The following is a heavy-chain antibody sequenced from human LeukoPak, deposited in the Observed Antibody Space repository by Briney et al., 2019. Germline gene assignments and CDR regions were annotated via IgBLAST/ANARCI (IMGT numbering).Heavy chain of an antibody. V-gene: IGHV4-59*01. J-gene: IGHJ4*02. CDR1: GGSLSSYY. Sequence: SETLSLTCTVCGGSLSSYYWSWLRQPPGKGLEWLGYIYYSGCTNYHPSLKSRVTISVDTSKNQFSLKLSSVTAADTAVYYCAREFSHYDFWSGYYTALYFDYWGQGTLVTVSS. CDR2: IYYSGCT. CDR3: AREFSHYDFWSGYYTALYFDY. D-gene: IGHD3-3*01.